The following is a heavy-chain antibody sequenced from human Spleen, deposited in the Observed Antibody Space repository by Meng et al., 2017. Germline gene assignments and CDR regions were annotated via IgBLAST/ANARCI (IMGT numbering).Heavy chain of an antibody. CDR3: SRIRFGFSFGSGFDD. Sequence: QVQLVASGGGVVQSGKSLGLSCASARLQARGWSGWQLYHMADSVKGRFTISRDNSKNTLSLQMNSLRAEDTAVYYCSRIRFGFSFGSGFDDWGQGTLVTVSS. V-gene: IGHV3-30*03. CDR2: YHM. D-gene: IGHD5-18*01. J-gene: IGHJ4*02.